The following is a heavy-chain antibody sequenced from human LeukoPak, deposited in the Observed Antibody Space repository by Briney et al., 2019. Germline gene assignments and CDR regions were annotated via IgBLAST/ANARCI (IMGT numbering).Heavy chain of an antibody. J-gene: IGHJ4*02. Sequence: GGSLRLSCAASGLTFSSYAMSWVRQAPGKGLEWVSAISGSGGSTYYADSVKGRFTISRDNSKNTLYLQMNSLRAEDTAVYYCAKFSVGWFGEPHDYWGQGTLVTVSS. CDR3: AKFSVGWFGEPHDY. CDR1: GLTFSSYA. D-gene: IGHD3-10*01. CDR2: ISGSGGST. V-gene: IGHV3-23*01.